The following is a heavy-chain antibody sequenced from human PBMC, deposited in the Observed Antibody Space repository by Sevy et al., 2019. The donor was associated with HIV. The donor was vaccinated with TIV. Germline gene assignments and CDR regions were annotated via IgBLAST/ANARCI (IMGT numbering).Heavy chain of an antibody. CDR1: GFTFSNYG. Sequence: GESLKISCAASGFTFSNYGMHWVRQAPGKGLEWVAVISYDGSNQYYADSVQGRLTISRDNSKNTQYLQMNSLRTEDTDVYYCAKGAVDCSDGTCYSAYYYSVMDVWGQGTTVTVSS. J-gene: IGHJ6*02. D-gene: IGHD2-15*01. V-gene: IGHV3-30*18. CDR3: AKGAVDCSDGTCYSAYYYSVMDV. CDR2: ISYDGSNQ.